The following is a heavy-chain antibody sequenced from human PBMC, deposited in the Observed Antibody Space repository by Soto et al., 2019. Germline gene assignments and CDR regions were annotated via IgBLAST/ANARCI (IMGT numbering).Heavy chain of an antibody. CDR3: ARGVLLWFGEFGYYYYGMDV. V-gene: IGHV4-34*01. CDR2: INHSGST. CDR1: GGSFSGYY. D-gene: IGHD3-10*01. Sequence: PSETLSLTCAVYGGSFSGYYWSWIRQPPGKGLDWIGEINHSGSTNYNPSLKSRVTISVDTSKNQFSLKLSSVTAADTAVYYCARGVLLWFGEFGYYYYGMDVWSQGTTVTVSS. J-gene: IGHJ6*02.